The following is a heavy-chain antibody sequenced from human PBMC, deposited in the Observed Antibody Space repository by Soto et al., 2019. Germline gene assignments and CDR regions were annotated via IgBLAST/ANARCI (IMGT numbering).Heavy chain of an antibody. D-gene: IGHD2-8*01. Sequence: GGSRRLSCAASGCTFSSYAMSWVRQAPGKGLEWVSAISGSGGSTYYADSVKGRFTISRDNSKNTLYLQMNSLRAEDTAVYYCAKVGPRGLMLSPLDYWGQGTLVTVSS. CDR3: AKVGPRGLMLSPLDY. V-gene: IGHV3-23*01. CDR1: GCTFSSYA. CDR2: ISGSGGST. J-gene: IGHJ4*02.